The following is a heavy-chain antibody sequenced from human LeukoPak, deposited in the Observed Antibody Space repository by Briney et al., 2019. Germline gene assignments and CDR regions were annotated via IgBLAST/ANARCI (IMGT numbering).Heavy chain of an antibody. Sequence: NRGESLKISCKGSGYSFTSYWIGWVRQMPGKGLEWMGIIYPGDSDTRYSPSFQGQVTISADKSISTAYLQWSSLKASDTAMYYCAIPTTVTTNAHSMIDFDLWGRGTLVTVSS. V-gene: IGHV5-51*01. D-gene: IGHD4-17*01. CDR3: AIPTTVTTNAHSMIDFDL. CDR1: GYSFTSYW. CDR2: IYPGDSDT. J-gene: IGHJ2*01.